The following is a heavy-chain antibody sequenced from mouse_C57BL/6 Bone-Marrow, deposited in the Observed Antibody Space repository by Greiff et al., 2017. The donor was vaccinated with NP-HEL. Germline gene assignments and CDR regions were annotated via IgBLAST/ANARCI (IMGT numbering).Heavy chain of an antibody. Sequence: EVQRVESGGGLVQPGGSLKLSCAASGFTFSDYYMYWVRQTPEKRLEWVAYISNGGGSTYYPDTVKGRFPISRDNAKNTLYLQMSRLKSEDTAMYYCARKGTVVNYFDYWGQGTTLTVSS. V-gene: IGHV5-12*01. J-gene: IGHJ2*01. D-gene: IGHD1-1*01. CDR3: ARKGTVVNYFDY. CDR2: ISNGGGST. CDR1: GFTFSDYY.